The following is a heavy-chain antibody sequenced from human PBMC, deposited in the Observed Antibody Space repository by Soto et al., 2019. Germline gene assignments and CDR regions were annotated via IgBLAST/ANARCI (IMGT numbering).Heavy chain of an antibody. CDR1: GFTFSSYA. D-gene: IGHD5-18*01. CDR2: ISGSGGST. V-gene: IGHV3-23*01. J-gene: IGHJ4*02. CDR3: AKDFAAMVTSWYDY. Sequence: GGSLRLSCAASGFTFSSYAMSWVRQAPGKGLEWVSAISGSGGSTYYADSVKGRFTISRDNSKNTLYLQMNSLRAEDTAVYYCAKDFAAMVTSWYDYWGQGTLVTVSS.